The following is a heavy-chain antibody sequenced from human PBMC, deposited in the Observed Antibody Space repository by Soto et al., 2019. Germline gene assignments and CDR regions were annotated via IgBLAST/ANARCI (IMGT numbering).Heavy chain of an antibody. Sequence: SLRLSCAASGFTFSSYGMHWVRQAPGKGLEWVAVISYDGSNKYYADSVKGRFTISRDNSKNTLYLQMNSLRAEDTAVYYCAKDRRDSSGSYYGMDVWGQGTTVTVSS. CDR1: GFTFSSYG. D-gene: IGHD3-22*01. J-gene: IGHJ6*02. CDR3: AKDRRDSSGSYYGMDV. CDR2: ISYDGSNK. V-gene: IGHV3-30*18.